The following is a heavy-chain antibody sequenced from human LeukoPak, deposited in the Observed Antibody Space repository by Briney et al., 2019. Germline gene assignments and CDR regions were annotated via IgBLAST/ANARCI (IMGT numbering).Heavy chain of an antibody. CDR3: ARDADYYDSSGYYWGAFDI. D-gene: IGHD3-22*01. CDR1: GFTFSSYG. CDR2: ISYDGSNK. J-gene: IGHJ3*02. V-gene: IGHV3-30*03. Sequence: GGSLRLSCAASGFTFSSYGMHWVRQAPGKGLEWVAVISYDGSNKYYADSVKGRFTISRDNSKNTLYLQMNSLRAEDTAVYYCARDADYYDSSGYYWGAFDIWGQGTMVTVSS.